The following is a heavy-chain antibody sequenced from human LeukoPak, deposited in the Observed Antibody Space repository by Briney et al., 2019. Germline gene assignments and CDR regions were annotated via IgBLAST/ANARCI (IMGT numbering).Heavy chain of an antibody. V-gene: IGHV3-23*01. Sequence: GGSLRLSCEASGFSFSSYALSWVRQAPGRGLEWVSAISGSGGNTYYADFVKGRFTISRDNSQNTLFLQMSSLRADDTATYYCAKHYGSGTYYNYFTYCGRGTLVSVSS. CDR3: AKHYGSGTYYNYFTY. D-gene: IGHD3-10*01. J-gene: IGHJ4*02. CDR1: GFSFSSYA. CDR2: ISGSGGNT.